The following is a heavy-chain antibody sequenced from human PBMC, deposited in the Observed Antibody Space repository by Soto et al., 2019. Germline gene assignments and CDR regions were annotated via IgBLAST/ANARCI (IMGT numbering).Heavy chain of an antibody. J-gene: IGHJ4*02. Sequence: QVQLVQSGAAVKKPGASVRVACKPSGYTFTSYAITWVRQAPGQGLQWLGWIDPFTGDTTYSQNFQGRVIVTTATTTSTAYMELRSLRSDDAAVYFCAGGLVRAVITHFDYWGQGTLVTVSS. V-gene: IGHV1-18*04. CDR1: GYTFTSYA. D-gene: IGHD3-10*01. CDR2: IDPFTGDT. CDR3: AGGLVRAVITHFDY.